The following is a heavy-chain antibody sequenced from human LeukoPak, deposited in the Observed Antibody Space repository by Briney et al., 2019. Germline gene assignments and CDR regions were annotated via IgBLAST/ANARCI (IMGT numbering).Heavy chain of an antibody. CDR3: APSGRDYEATYYFDY. Sequence: ASVKVSCKASGYTFTGYYMHWVRQAPGQGLEWMGWINPKSGGTTYAQKFKGRVTLTRDTSISTAYMELSRLRSDDTAVYYCAPSGRDYEATYYFDYWGQGTLVTVSS. V-gene: IGHV1-2*02. J-gene: IGHJ4*02. D-gene: IGHD5-12*01. CDR2: INPKSGGT. CDR1: GYTFTGYY.